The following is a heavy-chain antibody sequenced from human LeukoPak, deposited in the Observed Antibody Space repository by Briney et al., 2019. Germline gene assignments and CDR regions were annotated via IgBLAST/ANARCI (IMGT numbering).Heavy chain of an antibody. CDR2: ISSSSSYI. CDR3: AKDVLLWFGELLTYYYGMDV. D-gene: IGHD3-10*01. Sequence: GGSLRLSCAASGFTFSSYSMNWVRQAPGKGLEWVSSISSSSSYIYYADSVKGRFTISRDNSKNTLYLQMNSLRAEDTAVYYCAKDVLLWFGELLTYYYGMDVWGQGTTVTVSS. J-gene: IGHJ6*02. V-gene: IGHV3-21*01. CDR1: GFTFSSYS.